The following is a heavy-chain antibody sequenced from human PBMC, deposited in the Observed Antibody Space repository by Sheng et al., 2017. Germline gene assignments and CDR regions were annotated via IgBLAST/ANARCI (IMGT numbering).Heavy chain of an antibody. J-gene: IGHJ3*02. CDR2: IYYSGST. D-gene: IGHD1-26*01. Sequence: QVQLQESGPGLVKPSETLSLTCTVSGGSISSYYWNWIRQPPGKGLEWIGYIYYSGSTNYNPSLKSRVTISVDTSKNQFSLKLSSVTAADTAVYYCARDKLGGRATGAFDIWGQGDNDHRLF. V-gene: IGHV4-59*01. CDR3: ARDKLGGRATGAFDI. CDR1: GGSISSYY.